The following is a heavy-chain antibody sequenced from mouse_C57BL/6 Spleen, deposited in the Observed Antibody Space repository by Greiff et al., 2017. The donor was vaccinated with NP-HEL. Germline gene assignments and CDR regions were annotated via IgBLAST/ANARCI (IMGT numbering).Heavy chain of an antibody. D-gene: IGHD2-5*01. V-gene: IGHV3-6*01. CDR1: GYSITSGYY. J-gene: IGHJ2*01. CDR2: ISYDGSN. Sequence: VQLKQSGPGLVKPSQSLSLTCSVTGYSITSGYYWNWIRQFPGNKLEWMGYISYDGSNNYNPSLKNRISITRDTSKNQFFLKLNSVTTEDTATYYCARGAYYSKDYYFDYWGQGTTLTVSS. CDR3: ARGAYYSKDYYFDY.